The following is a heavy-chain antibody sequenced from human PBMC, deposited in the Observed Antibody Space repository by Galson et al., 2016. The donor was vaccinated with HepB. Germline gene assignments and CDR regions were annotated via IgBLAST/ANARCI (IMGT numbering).Heavy chain of an antibody. CDR2: VYHSGNA. D-gene: IGHD3-10*01. CDR3: AKPTYHYGGSGSYRGWFDP. Sequence: SETLSLTCVVSGFSIRTGYYWGWIRQPPGKGPEWIGSVYHSGNAYYNPSLRSRVTISVDTSSNQYSLNLTSVTVADTAISYCAKPTYHYGGSGSYRGWFDPWSQGTLVTVSS. V-gene: IGHV4-38-2*01. CDR1: GFSIRTGYY. J-gene: IGHJ5*02.